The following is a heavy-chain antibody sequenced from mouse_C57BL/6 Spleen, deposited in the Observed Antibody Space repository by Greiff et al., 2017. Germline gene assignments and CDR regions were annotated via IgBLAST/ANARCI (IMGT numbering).Heavy chain of an antibody. CDR3: ARQMCSSWVLDY. CDR2: ISGGGGNT. Sequence: EVKVVESGGGLVKPGGSLKLSCAASGFTFSRSTMSWVRQTPEKRLEWVATISGGGGNTYYPDSVKGRFTISRANAKNTLYMQLSCLRSEDTAFYYCARQMCSSWVLDYWGKGTTLTVSS. CDR1: GFTFSRST. J-gene: IGHJ2*01. D-gene: IGHD3-2*02. V-gene: IGHV5-9*01.